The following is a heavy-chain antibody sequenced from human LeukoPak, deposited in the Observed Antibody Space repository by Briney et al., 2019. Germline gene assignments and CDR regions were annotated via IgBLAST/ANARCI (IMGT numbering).Heavy chain of an antibody. CDR1: GYSFTTYW. J-gene: IGHJ4*02. D-gene: IGHD2-15*01. V-gene: IGHV5-51*06. CDR2: IYPGDSDT. CDR3: ARARKCSGSSCYAEY. Sequence: GESLKISCKGSGYSFTTYWIGWVRQMPAKGLEWMGIIYPGDSDTRYSPPFQGKVTISAAQSNTTAYLPWRSLKASDTALHYSARARKCSGSSCYAEYWGQGTLVTVSS.